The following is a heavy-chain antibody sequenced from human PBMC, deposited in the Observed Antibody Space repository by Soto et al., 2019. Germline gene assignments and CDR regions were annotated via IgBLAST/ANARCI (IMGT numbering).Heavy chain of an antibody. Sequence: GGSLRLSCAASGFTFSSYGMHWVRQAPGKGLEWVAVISYDGSNKYYADSVKGRFTISRDNSKNTLYLQMNSLRAEDTAVYYCAKFSTTVSHYYYGTDVWGQGTTVTVSS. CDR1: GFTFSSYG. CDR3: AKFSTTVSHYYYGTDV. V-gene: IGHV3-30*18. D-gene: IGHD4-17*01. J-gene: IGHJ6*02. CDR2: ISYDGSNK.